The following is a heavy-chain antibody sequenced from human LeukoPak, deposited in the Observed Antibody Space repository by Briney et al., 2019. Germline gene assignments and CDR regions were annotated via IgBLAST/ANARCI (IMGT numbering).Heavy chain of an antibody. J-gene: IGHJ3*02. CDR2: IYYGGAT. Sequence: ASETLSLTCTVSGGSISSTTYYWGWIRQPPGKGLEWIGSIYYGGATYYSPSLESRVTISVDTSKNQFSLRLSSVTATDTAVYYYARRFIEFPYAFDIWGQGTMVTVSS. V-gene: IGHV4-39*01. CDR3: ARRFIEFPYAFDI. D-gene: IGHD3-10*01. CDR1: GGSISSTTYY.